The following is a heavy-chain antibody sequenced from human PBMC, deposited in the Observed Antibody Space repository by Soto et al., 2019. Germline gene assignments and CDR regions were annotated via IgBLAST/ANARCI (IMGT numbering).Heavy chain of an antibody. Sequence: QVQLVESGGGVVQPGRSLRLSCAASGFTFSSYAMHWVRQAPGKGLEWVAVISYDGSNKYYADSVKGRFTISRDNSKNTLYLQMNSLRAEDTAVYYCASSQLWQYYYYYGMDVW. J-gene: IGHJ6*01. CDR1: GFTFSSYA. CDR3: ASSQLWQYYYYYGMDV. D-gene: IGHD5-18*01. CDR2: ISYDGSNK. V-gene: IGHV3-30-3*01.